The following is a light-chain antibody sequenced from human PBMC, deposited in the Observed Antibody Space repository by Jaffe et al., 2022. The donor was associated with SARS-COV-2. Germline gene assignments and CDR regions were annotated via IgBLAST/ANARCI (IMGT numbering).Light chain of an antibody. CDR2: KAS. Sequence: DIQMTQSPSTLSASVGDRVTITCRASQSISSWLAWYQQKPGKAPKLLIYKASSLESGVPSRFSGSGSGTEFTLTISSLQPDDFATYYCQHFNSYPWTFGQGTKVEI. J-gene: IGKJ1*01. V-gene: IGKV1-5*03. CDR1: QSISSW. CDR3: QHFNSYPWT.